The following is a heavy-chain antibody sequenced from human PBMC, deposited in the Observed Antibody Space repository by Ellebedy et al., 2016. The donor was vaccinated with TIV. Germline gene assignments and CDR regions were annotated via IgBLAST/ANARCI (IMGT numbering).Heavy chain of an antibody. J-gene: IGHJ4*02. Sequence: AASVKVSCKASGGTFSSYAISWVRQAPGQGLEWMGRFIPILGIANYAQKFQGRVTITADKSTSTAYMELSSLRSEDTAVYYCARSRSSGWLHTPDYWGQGTLVTVSS. CDR2: FIPILGIA. CDR1: GGTFSSYA. V-gene: IGHV1-69*04. D-gene: IGHD6-19*01. CDR3: ARSRSSGWLHTPDY.